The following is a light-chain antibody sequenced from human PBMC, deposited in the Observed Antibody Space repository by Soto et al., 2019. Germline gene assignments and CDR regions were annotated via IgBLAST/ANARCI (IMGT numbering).Light chain of an antibody. J-gene: IGLJ3*02. CDR1: SSDVGGYKY. CDR3: SSYTNTNPRV. V-gene: IGLV2-14*01. Sequence: QSALTQPGSVSGIAGQSITISCTGTSSDVGGYKYVSWYQQLPGKAPKLLIYDVSYRPSGVSNRFSGSKSGNTASLTISGLQPEDEADYYCSSYTNTNPRVFGGGTKLTVL. CDR2: DVS.